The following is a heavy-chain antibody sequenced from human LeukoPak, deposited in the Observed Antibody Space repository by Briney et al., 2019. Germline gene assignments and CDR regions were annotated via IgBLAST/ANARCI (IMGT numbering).Heavy chain of an antibody. J-gene: IGHJ4*02. D-gene: IGHD1-7*01. CDR1: GVSISNYY. V-gene: IGHV4-59*08. Sequence: PSETLSLTCTVSGVSISNYYWSWIRQPPGKRLEWVGHIYVSGRTNYNPSLKSRVTISLDTSKNQFSLKLKSVTAADTAVYFCARHLDYWNYMFDYWGQGTVVTVSS. CDR3: ARHLDYWNYMFDY. CDR2: IYVSGRT.